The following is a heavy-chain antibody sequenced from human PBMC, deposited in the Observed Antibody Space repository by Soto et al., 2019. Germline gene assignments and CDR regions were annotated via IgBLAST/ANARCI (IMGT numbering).Heavy chain of an antibody. V-gene: IGHV3-23*01. Sequence: GGSLRLSCAASGFTFSSYAMSWVRQAPGKGLEWVSAISGSGGSTYYADSVKGRFTISRDNSKNTLYLQMNSLRAEDTAVYYCAKASRIMIFGVVTQKFDYWGQGTLVTVSS. CDR2: ISGSGGST. J-gene: IGHJ4*02. CDR3: AKASRIMIFGVVTQKFDY. CDR1: GFTFSSYA. D-gene: IGHD3-3*01.